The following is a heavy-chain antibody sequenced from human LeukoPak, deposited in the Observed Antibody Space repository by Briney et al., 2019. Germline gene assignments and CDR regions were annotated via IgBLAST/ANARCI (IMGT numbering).Heavy chain of an antibody. J-gene: IGHJ5*02. CDR3: ASSEAAARPDWFDP. D-gene: IGHD6-6*01. Sequence: ASVKVSCKASGGIFSSYAISWVRQAPGQGLEWMGGIIPIFGTANYAQTFQGRVTITTDESTSTAYMELSSLRSEDTAVYYCASSEAAARPDWFDPWGQGTLVTVSS. V-gene: IGHV1-69*05. CDR2: IIPIFGTA. CDR1: GGIFSSYA.